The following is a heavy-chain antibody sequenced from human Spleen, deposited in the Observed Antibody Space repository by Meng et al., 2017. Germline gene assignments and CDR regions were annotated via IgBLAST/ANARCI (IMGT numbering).Heavy chain of an antibody. Sequence: SETLSLTCTVSGGSISSSSYYWGWTRQPPGKGLEGIGSIYFSGSTYYNPSLKSRVTISVDTSKNQFCLKLSAVTAADTAVYYCARGGINFDAVDIWGQGTMVTVSS. CDR1: GGSISSSSYY. CDR3: ARGGINFDAVDI. V-gene: IGHV4-39*07. CDR2: IYFSGST. J-gene: IGHJ3*02. D-gene: IGHD2-21*01.